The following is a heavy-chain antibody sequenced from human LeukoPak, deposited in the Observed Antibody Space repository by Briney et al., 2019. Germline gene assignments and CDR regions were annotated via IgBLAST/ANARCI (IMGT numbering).Heavy chain of an antibody. Sequence: GGSQRLSCVASGFTFSVAGMHWVRQAPGKGLEWVSAIIGNGASTYYTDSVKGRFTISRDNSKNTLYLQMNSLRAEDTGVYYCAKRTCSGTTCYPLDSWGRGILVTVSS. CDR2: IIGNGAST. CDR1: GFTFSVAG. D-gene: IGHD6-19*01. CDR3: AKRTCSGTTCYPLDS. J-gene: IGHJ4*02. V-gene: IGHV3-23*01.